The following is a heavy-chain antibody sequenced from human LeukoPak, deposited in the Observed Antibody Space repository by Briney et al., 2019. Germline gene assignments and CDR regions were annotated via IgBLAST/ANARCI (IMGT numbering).Heavy chain of an antibody. CDR2: INSDGYSI. CDR1: GFTFSGYW. D-gene: IGHD6-19*01. J-gene: IGHJ5*01. Sequence: GGSLRLSCAASGFTFSGYWMHWVRQAPGKGLVWVSRINSDGYSITYADSVKGRFTISRDNAKNTLYLQMNSLIAEDTAVYFCTRAGYSSGFDSWGQGTLVTVSS. CDR3: TRAGYSSGFDS. V-gene: IGHV3-74*03.